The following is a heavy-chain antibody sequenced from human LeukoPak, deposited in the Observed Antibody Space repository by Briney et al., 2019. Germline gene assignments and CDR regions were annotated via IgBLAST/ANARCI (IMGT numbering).Heavy chain of an antibody. D-gene: IGHD4-23*01. CDR1: GGSISSNSHY. CDR3: ARGVDYGGNSGVRY. Sequence: SETLSLTCTVSGGSISSNSHYWGWIRQSPGTGLEWIGSIYYSGTTYYNPSLKSRVTISIDTSKNQFSLKLSSVTAADTAVYYCARGVDYGGNSGVRYWGQGTLVTVSS. CDR2: IYYSGTT. J-gene: IGHJ4*02. V-gene: IGHV4-39*07.